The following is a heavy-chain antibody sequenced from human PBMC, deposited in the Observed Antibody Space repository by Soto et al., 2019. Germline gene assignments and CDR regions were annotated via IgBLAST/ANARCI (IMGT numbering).Heavy chain of an antibody. CDR3: ANYHDDIDL. V-gene: IGHV3-48*02. CDR1: GLALSSYR. CDR2: INSGSSRI. D-gene: IGHD3-10*01. Sequence: QSGGLWRRSCLVAGLALSSYRMNWVRKAPGKGLEWVSYINSGSSRIHYADSVKGRFTISRDNAKNSLCLQMNSLRDEDTAVYQCANYHDDIDLWGQGTAVTVSS. J-gene: IGHJ6*02.